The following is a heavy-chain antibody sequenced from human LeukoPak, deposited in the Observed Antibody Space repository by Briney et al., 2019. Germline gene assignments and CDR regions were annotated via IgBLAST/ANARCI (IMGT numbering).Heavy chain of an antibody. Sequence: SETLSLTCTVSGGSISMYYWSWLRQPPGKGLEWLGYIYYSGSTKYNPSLKSRVTMSLDTSKSQFSLKLNSVTAADTAVYYCARDRPSGSGCSFSLGMDVWGQGTTVTVSS. J-gene: IGHJ6*02. D-gene: IGHD3-10*01. V-gene: IGHV4-59*01. CDR2: IYYSGST. CDR1: GGSISMYY. CDR3: ARDRPSGSGCSFSLGMDV.